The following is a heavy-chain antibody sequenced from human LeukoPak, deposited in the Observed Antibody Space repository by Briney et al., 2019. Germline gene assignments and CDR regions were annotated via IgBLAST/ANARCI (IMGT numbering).Heavy chain of an antibody. CDR3: AKAKLQRVTIFGVVYYFDY. V-gene: IGHV3-23*01. Sequence: GGSLRLSCAASGFTLPNYAMNWVRQAPGKGLEWVSGSGSGGSTYYADSVKGRFTISRGNSKNTLYLQMNSLKAEDTAIYYCAKAKLQRVTIFGVVYYFDYWGQGALVTVSS. J-gene: IGHJ4*02. CDR2: SGSGGST. D-gene: IGHD3-3*01. CDR1: GFTLPNYA.